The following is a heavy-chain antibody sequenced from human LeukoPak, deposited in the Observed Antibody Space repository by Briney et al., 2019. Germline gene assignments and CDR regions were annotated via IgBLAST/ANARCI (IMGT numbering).Heavy chain of an antibody. D-gene: IGHD2-2*01. CDR1: GLIFSSYA. CDR2: FGLYGGTT. J-gene: IGHJ3*01. V-gene: IGHV3-23*01. Sequence: EGSLRLSCAASGLIFSSYAMTWVRQAPGKGLEWVSSFGLYGGTTHYADSVKGRFTISRDNSKNTLYLQMTSLRADDTAVYYCVKDSSTTSWYFAFDVWGQGTMVAVSS. CDR3: VKDSSTTSWYFAFDV.